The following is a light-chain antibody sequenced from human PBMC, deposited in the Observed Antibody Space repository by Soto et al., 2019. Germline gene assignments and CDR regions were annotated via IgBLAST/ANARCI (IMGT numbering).Light chain of an antibody. Sequence: EIVLTQSPGTLSLSPGERATLSCRASQSVSGSYFAWYQQKPGQAPRLLIYDASSRATGIPDRFRGSVSGTDFTLTISRLEPEDFAVYYGLQYGSFAYTFGQGTKLEIK. V-gene: IGKV3-20*01. CDR1: QSVSGSY. CDR2: DAS. J-gene: IGKJ2*01. CDR3: LQYGSFAYT.